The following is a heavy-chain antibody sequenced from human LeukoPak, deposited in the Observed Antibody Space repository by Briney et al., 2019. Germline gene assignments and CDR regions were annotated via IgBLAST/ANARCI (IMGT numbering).Heavy chain of an antibody. J-gene: IGHJ4*02. CDR1: GFTFSSYA. CDR3: AKPLVGFYDSSGYFVY. CDR2: ISGSGGST. Sequence: GGSLRLSCAASGFTFSSYAMSWVRQAPGKGLEWVSAISGSGGSTYYADSVKGRFTISRDNSTNTLYLQMNSLRAEDTAVYYCAKPLVGFYDSSGYFVYWGQGALVTVSS. D-gene: IGHD3-22*01. V-gene: IGHV3-23*01.